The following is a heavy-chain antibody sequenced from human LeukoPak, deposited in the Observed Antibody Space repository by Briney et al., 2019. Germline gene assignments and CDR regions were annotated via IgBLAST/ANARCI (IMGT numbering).Heavy chain of an antibody. CDR1: GFTFSSYG. CDR2: IGYDGNNK. V-gene: IGHV3-33*08. Sequence: GGSLRLSCAASGFTFSSYGMHWVRQAPGKGLEWVGVIGYDGNNKYYADSVKGRFTISRDNSKNTLYLHVNSLNTEDTGVYYCSTVDGSTGPHFDHWGRGTLVTVSS. CDR3: STVDGSTGPHFDH. J-gene: IGHJ4*02. D-gene: IGHD2-8*02.